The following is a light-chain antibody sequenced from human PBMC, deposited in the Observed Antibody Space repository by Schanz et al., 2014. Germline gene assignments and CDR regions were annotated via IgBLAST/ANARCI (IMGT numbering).Light chain of an antibody. CDR1: QNVASY. J-gene: IGKJ4*02. CDR3: QHYVSSPG. Sequence: EIVLTQSPATLSLSPGERATLSCRASQNVASYLAWYQQRPGRAPRLLIYAASIRAIGIPDRFSGSGSGTDFTLTISRLEPDDFAAYYCQHYVSSPGFGGGTKVEIK. V-gene: IGKV3-20*01. CDR2: AAS.